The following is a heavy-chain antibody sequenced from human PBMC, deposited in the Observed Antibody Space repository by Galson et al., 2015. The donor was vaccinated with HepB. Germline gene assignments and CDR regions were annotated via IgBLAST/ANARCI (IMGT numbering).Heavy chain of an antibody. Sequence: SLRLSCAASGFTFGASGIHWVRQASGQGLEWFGRVRSKANSYATTYAASVRGRLTVSRDDSKNTAYLQMNGLKAEDTAIYYCFALGAAAGRGTWFDPWGQGTLVTVSS. CDR2: VRSKANSYAT. V-gene: IGHV3-73*01. CDR3: FALGAAAGRGTWFDP. CDR1: GFTFGASG. J-gene: IGHJ5*02. D-gene: IGHD6-13*01.